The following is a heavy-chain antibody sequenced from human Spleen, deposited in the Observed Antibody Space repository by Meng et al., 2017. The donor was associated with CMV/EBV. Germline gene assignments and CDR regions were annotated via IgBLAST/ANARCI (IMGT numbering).Heavy chain of an antibody. D-gene: IGHD3-10*01. Sequence: ASVKVSCKASGYTFTSYDINWVRQATGQGLEWMGWMNPNSGNTAYAPKFQGRLTMTRNTSINTAYMDPSSLRSEDTAIYYCTRGRGSTHKGNWFDPWGQGTLVTVSS. CDR2: MNPNSGNT. J-gene: IGHJ5*02. CDR3: TRGRGSTHKGNWFDP. V-gene: IGHV1-8*01. CDR1: GYTFTSYD.